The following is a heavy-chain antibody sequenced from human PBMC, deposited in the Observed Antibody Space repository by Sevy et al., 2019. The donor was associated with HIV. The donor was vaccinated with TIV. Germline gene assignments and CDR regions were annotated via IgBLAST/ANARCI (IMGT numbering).Heavy chain of an antibody. CDR1: GFTFSSYA. V-gene: IGHV3-30*04. Sequence: GGSLRLSCAASGFTFSSYAMHWVRQAPGKGLEWVAVISYDGSNKYYADSVKGRFTISRDNSKNTLYLQMNSLRAEDTAVYYCARVPAAIRGFDYWGQGTLVTVSS. CDR3: ARVPAAIRGFDY. CDR2: ISYDGSNK. D-gene: IGHD2-2*02. J-gene: IGHJ4*02.